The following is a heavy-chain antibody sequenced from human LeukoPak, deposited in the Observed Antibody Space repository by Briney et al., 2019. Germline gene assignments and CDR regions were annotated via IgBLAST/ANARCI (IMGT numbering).Heavy chain of an antibody. CDR2: IYYSGST. V-gene: IGHV4-59*08. CDR3: ARGSGYSSSWRQNYYYYGMDV. J-gene: IGHJ6*02. D-gene: IGHD6-13*01. Sequence: PSETLSLTCTVSGGSISSYYWSWIRQPPGKGLEWIGYIYYSGSTNYNPSLKSRVTISVDTSKNQFSLKLSSVTAADTAVYYCARGSGYSSSWRQNYYYYGMDVWGQGTTVTVSS. CDR1: GGSISSYY.